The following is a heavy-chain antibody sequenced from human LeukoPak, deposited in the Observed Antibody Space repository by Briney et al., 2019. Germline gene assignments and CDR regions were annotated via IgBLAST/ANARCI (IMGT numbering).Heavy chain of an antibody. CDR2: ISSSSSYI. CDR1: GFTFITYT. J-gene: IGHJ4*02. CDR3: ARVIFYYFDY. V-gene: IGHV3-21*01. Sequence: GGSLRLSCAASGFTFITYTMDWVRQAPGKGLEWVSSISSSSSYIYYADSVKGRFTISRDNAKNSLYLQMNSLRAEDTAVYYCARVIFYYFDYWGQGTLVTVSS. D-gene: IGHD3-9*01.